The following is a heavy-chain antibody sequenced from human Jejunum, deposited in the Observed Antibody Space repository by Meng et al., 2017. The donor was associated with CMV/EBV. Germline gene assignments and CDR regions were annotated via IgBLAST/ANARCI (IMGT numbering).Heavy chain of an antibody. D-gene: IGHD2-15*01. CDR3: ARLYCSGGSCCTIDY. CDR2: IDTNTGNP. V-gene: IGHV7-4-1*02. Sequence: VQSGGEVKKPGASVKVSCKASGYTFTSYAMNWVRQAPGQGLEWMGWIDTNTGNPTYAQGFTGRFVFSLDTSVSTAYLQISSLKAADTAVYYCARLYCSGGSCCTIDYWGQGTLVTVSS. J-gene: IGHJ4*02. CDR1: GYTFTSYA.